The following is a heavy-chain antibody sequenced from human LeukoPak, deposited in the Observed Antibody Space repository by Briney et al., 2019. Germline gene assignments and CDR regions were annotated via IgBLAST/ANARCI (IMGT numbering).Heavy chain of an antibody. CDR1: GGSISSSSYY. J-gene: IGHJ4*02. CDR3: ARGPPPDFDC. Sequence: KPSETLSLTCTVSGGSISSSSYYWGWIRQPPGKGLEWIGSIYYSGSTYYNPSLKSRVAMSVDTSKNQFSLKLNSMTAADTAVYYCARGPPPDFDCWGQGTLVTVSS. CDR2: IYYSGST. V-gene: IGHV4-39*07.